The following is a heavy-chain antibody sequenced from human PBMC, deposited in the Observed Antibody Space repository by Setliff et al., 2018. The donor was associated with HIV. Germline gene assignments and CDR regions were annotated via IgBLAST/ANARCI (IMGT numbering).Heavy chain of an antibody. CDR1: GFTFSSYS. V-gene: IGHV3-21*01. CDR2: ISSSSSYI. D-gene: IGHD3-10*01. Sequence: GGSLRLSCAASGFTFSSYSMNWVRQAPGKGLEWVSSISSSSSYIYYADSVKGRFTISRDNAKNSLYLQMNSLRAEDTAVYYCARVEPGGSQDFDIWGQGTMVTVSS. CDR3: ARVEPGGSQDFDI. J-gene: IGHJ3*02.